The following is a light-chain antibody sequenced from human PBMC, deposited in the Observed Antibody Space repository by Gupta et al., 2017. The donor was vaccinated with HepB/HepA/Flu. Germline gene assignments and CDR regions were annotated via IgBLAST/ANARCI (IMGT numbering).Light chain of an antibody. CDR1: QSVSTN. CDR2: GAS. J-gene: IGKJ1*01. CDR3: QQYNNWFRT. V-gene: IGKV3-15*01. Sequence: EIVMTQSPATLSVSPGERATLSCRASQSVSTNLAWYQQKTGQAPRLLIYGASTRATGIPTRFSGSGSGTEFTLTISSLQSEDFAVYYCQQYNNWFRTFGQGTKVEIK.